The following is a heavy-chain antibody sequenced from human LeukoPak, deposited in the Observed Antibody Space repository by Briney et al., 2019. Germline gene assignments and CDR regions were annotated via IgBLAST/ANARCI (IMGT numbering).Heavy chain of an antibody. Sequence: SETLSLTCTVSGGSISSSSYYWGWIRQPPGKGLEWIGSIYYSGSTYYNPSLKSRVTISVDTSKNQFSLKLSSVTAADTAVYYCARWAGYYDILTGYRIWGQGTLVTVSS. CDR3: ARWAGYYDILTGYRI. CDR2: IYYSGST. CDR1: GGSISSSSYY. D-gene: IGHD3-9*01. J-gene: IGHJ4*02. V-gene: IGHV4-39*01.